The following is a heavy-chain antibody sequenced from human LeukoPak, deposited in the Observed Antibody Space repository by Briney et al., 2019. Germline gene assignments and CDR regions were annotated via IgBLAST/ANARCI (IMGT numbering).Heavy chain of an antibody. D-gene: IGHD3-22*01. V-gene: IGHV3-7*03. Sequence: GGSLRLSCATSGFSFSSYWMSWVRQAPGKGLEWVANIKKDGSEKYYVDSVKGRFTVSRDNVKNSLYLQMNSLRAEDTGVYYCARGPDDSSPPDYWGQGTLVTVSS. CDR2: IKKDGSEK. CDR1: GFSFSSYW. CDR3: ARGPDDSSPPDY. J-gene: IGHJ4*02.